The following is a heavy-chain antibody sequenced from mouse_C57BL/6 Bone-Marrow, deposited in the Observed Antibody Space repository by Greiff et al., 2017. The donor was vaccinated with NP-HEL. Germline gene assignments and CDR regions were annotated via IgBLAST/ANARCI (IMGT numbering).Heavy chain of an antibody. CDR1: GYTFTSYT. V-gene: IGHV1-4*01. J-gene: IGHJ2*01. CDR2: INPSSGYT. D-gene: IGHD2-4*01. CDR3: ASSPYYDYDEDYFDY. Sequence: VQLQQSGAELARPGASVKMSCTASGYTFTSYTMPWVKQRPGQGLEWIGYINPSSGYTKYNQKFKDKATLTADKSSSTAYMQLSSLTSEDSAVYYCASSPYYDYDEDYFDYWGQGTTLTVSS.